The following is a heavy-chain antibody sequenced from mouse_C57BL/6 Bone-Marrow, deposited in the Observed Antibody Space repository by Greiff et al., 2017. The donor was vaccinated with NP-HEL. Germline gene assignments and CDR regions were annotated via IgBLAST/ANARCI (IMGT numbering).Heavy chain of an antibody. CDR2: ISDGGSYT. V-gene: IGHV5-4*01. CDR1: GFTFSSYA. CDR3: ASDGGSLYYYAMYC. D-gene: IGHD1-1*02. Sequence: EVQLQESGGGLVKPGGSLTLSCAASGFTFSSYAMSWVRQTPEKRLEWVATISDGGSYTYYPANVQGRFTIYRDTAKNNLYLQMSPLKSEDTAMDYCASDGGSLYYYAMYCWGQGASVTASS. J-gene: IGHJ4*01.